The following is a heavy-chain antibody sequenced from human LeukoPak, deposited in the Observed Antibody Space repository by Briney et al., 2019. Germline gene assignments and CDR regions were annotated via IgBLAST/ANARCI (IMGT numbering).Heavy chain of an antibody. CDR3: ARDTFSSGYSDY. V-gene: IGHV4-30-4*01. CDR1: GGSISSGDYY. D-gene: IGHD3-22*01. J-gene: IGHJ4*02. Sequence: SQTLSLTCTVSGGSISSGDYYWSWIRQPPGKGLEWIGYIYYSGSTYYNPSLKSRVTISVDTSKNQFSLKLSSVTAADTAVYYCARDTFSSGYSDYWGQGTLVTVSS. CDR2: IYYSGST.